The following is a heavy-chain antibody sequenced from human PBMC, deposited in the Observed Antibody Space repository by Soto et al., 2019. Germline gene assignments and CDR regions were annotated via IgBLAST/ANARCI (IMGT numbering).Heavy chain of an antibody. CDR3: AGSTSSWGV. V-gene: IGHV3-7*01. CDR1: GFTSSNYW. D-gene: IGHD6-13*01. J-gene: IGHJ6*04. CDR2: IKQDGSEK. Sequence: EVLVVESGGGLVQPGGSLRLSCVASGFTSSNYWMNWVRQAPGKGLEWVANIKQDGSEKNYVDAVKGRFTISRENAKNSLYLQMNSLRAEDTAVYYCAGSTSSWGVWGKGTTVTVSS.